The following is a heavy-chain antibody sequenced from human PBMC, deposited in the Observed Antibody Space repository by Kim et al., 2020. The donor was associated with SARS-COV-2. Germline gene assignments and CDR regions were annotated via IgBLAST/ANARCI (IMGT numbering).Heavy chain of an antibody. CDR3: ARDLSGSYDAFDI. Sequence: GGSLRLSCVASGFTFNNYWMSWVRKAPGEGLECVANINEDGNTKYYVGSVKGRFTVSRDNAKNSLYLQMNGLRAEDTAVYYCARDLSGSYDAFDIWGQGTMVTVSS. J-gene: IGHJ3*02. CDR1: GFTFNNYW. CDR2: INEDGNTK. V-gene: IGHV3-7*03. D-gene: IGHD1-26*01.